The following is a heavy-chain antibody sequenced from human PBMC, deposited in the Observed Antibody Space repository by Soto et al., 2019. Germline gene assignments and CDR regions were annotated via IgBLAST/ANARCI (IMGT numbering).Heavy chain of an antibody. Sequence: ASVKVSCKASGYTFTSYYIHWVRQAPGQGLEWMGIISPSGDSTNYAQKFQGRVTMTRDTSTSTVYMELSSLRSEDTAVYYCARGQTTVAPRFDSWGQGTQVTVSS. D-gene: IGHD4-17*01. CDR3: ARGQTTVAPRFDS. V-gene: IGHV1-46*03. J-gene: IGHJ4*02. CDR1: GYTFTSYY. CDR2: ISPSGDST.